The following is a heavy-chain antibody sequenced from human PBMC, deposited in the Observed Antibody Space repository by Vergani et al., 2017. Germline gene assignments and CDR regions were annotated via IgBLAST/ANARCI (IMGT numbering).Heavy chain of an antibody. CDR2: INTNTGNP. CDR3: ARGGSSWYNWFDP. J-gene: IGHJ5*02. D-gene: IGHD6-13*01. Sequence: QVQLVQSGAEVKKPGAPVKVSCKASGYTFTSYYIHWVRQAPGQGLEWLGWINTNTGNPTYAQGFTGPFVFSLDTSVSTAYLQISSLKAEDPAVYYCARGGSSWYNWFDPWGQGTLVTVSS. V-gene: IGHV7-4-1*02. CDR1: GYTFTSYY.